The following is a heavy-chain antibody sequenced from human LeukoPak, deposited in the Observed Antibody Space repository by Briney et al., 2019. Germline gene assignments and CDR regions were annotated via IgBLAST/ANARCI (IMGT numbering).Heavy chain of an antibody. CDR3: ARDVGSPYCSGGSCTLGY. CDR1: GCSISTYD. V-gene: IGHV4-59*01. J-gene: IGHJ4*02. CDR2: MYHGGST. Sequence: SESLTLTCTASGCSISTYDRTWIRQPPGKGLEWIGEMYHGGSTNYNPSLKSRVTISGDTSKNQFSLKLSSVTAADTAVYYCARDVGSPYCSGGSCTLGYWGQGILVTVSS. D-gene: IGHD2-15*01.